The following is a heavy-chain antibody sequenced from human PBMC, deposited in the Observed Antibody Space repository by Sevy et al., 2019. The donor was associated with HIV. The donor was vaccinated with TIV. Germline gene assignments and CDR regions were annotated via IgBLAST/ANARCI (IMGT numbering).Heavy chain of an antibody. D-gene: IGHD6-13*01. Sequence: GGSLRLSCGGSGFTLSTYWTSWVRQAPGKGLEWVANIKPDGTEKFYVDSVEGRFTISRDHAENTVSLQLNNLRPEDTALYYGATARDSRWFAYWGQGTLVTASS. J-gene: IGHJ4*02. V-gene: IGHV3-7*01. CDR3: ATARDSRWFAY. CDR2: IKPDGTEK. CDR1: GFTLSTYW.